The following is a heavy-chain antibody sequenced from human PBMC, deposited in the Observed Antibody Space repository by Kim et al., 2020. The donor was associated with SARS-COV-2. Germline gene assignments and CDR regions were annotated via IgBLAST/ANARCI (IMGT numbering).Heavy chain of an antibody. J-gene: IGHJ4*02. V-gene: IGHV1-2*02. CDR3: ARSWDY. CDR2: NPNSGGT. Sequence: NPNSGGTNYGQKVQGRVTMTRDTSISTADMELSRLRSDDTAVYYCARSWDYWGQGTLVTVSS.